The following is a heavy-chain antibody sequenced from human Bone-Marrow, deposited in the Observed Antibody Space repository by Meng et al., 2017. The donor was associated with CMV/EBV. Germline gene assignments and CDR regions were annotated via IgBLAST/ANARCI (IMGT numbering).Heavy chain of an antibody. CDR3: ARCITMVRGVIDYYYYYGMDV. CDR2: INPNSGGT. J-gene: IGHJ6*02. Sequence: VKVSCKASGYTFTGYYMHWVRQAPGQGLEWMGWINPNSGGTNYAQKFQGRVTMTRDTSISTAYMELSSLRSDDTAVYYCARCITMVRGVIDYYYYYGMDVWGQGTTVTVSS. V-gene: IGHV1-2*02. D-gene: IGHD3-10*01. CDR1: GYTFTGYY.